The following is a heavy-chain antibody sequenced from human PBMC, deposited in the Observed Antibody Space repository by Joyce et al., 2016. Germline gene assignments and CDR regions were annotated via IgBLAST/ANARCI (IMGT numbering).Heavy chain of an antibody. J-gene: IGHJ5*02. CDR1: GYTFTTYG. CDR2: ISVYNGNT. CDR3: ASDKLGWYDD. D-gene: IGHD3-3*02. Sequence: QVQLVQSGAEVKKPGASVKVSCKASGYTFTTYGINWVRPAPGQGREGMGWISVYNGNTDYAQKFQGRVTMTTGTSTRTVYMDLRSLRSDDTAVYYCASDKLGWYDDWGQGTLVTVSS. V-gene: IGHV1-18*01.